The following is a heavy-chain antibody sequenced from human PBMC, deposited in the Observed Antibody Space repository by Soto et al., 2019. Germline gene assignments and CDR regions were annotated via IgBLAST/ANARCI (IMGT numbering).Heavy chain of an antibody. J-gene: IGHJ4*02. V-gene: IGHV3-23*01. Sequence: GSLRLSCAASGFAFSRYAMNWVRQAPGKGLEWVSAISISGGSTYYADSVEGRFTISRDNSDNTLYLQMNNLSAEDTAIYYCAKVVAVLRFLEWSHNYFDSWGQGTLVTVSS. CDR3: AKVVAVLRFLEWSHNYFDS. CDR1: GFAFSRYA. D-gene: IGHD3-3*01. CDR2: ISISGGST.